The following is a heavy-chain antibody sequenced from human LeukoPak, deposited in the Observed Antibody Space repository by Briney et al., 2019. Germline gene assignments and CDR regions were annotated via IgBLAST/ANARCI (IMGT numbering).Heavy chain of an antibody. V-gene: IGHV1-18*01. CDR2: ISAYNGNT. J-gene: IGHJ5*02. Sequence: ASVTVSCKASGYTFTSYGISWVRQAPGQGLEWMGWISAYNGNTNYAQKLQGRVTMTTDTSTSTAYMELSSLRSEDTAVYYCARVGDDIAAGGSWFDPWGQGTLVTVSS. D-gene: IGHD5-12*01. CDR3: ARVGDDIAAGGSWFDP. CDR1: GYTFTSYG.